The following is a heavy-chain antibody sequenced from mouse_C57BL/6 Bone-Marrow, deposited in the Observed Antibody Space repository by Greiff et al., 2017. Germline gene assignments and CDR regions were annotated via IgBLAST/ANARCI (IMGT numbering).Heavy chain of an antibody. V-gene: IGHV1-50*01. CDR3: ARSFITTVVATDAMDY. D-gene: IGHD1-1*01. Sequence: QVQLKQPGAELVKPGASVKLSCKASGYTFTSYWMQWVKQRPGQGLEWIGEIDPSASYTNYNQKFKGKATLTVDTSYSTASMQLSNLTSEDSAVYYCARSFITTVVATDAMDYWGQGTSVTVSS. CDR1: GYTFTSYW. J-gene: IGHJ4*01. CDR2: IDPSASYT.